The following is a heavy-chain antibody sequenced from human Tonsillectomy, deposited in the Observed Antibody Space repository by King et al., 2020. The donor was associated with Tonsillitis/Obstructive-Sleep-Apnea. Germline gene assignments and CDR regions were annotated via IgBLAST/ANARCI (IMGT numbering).Heavy chain of an antibody. J-gene: IGHJ4*02. V-gene: IGHV4-34*01. D-gene: IGHD3-16*02. CDR2: INHSGST. CDR1: GESFSGYY. CDR3: ARARSSGDYIWGSYRILDY. Sequence: QVQLQQWGAGLLKPSETLSLTCAVYGESFSGYYWNWIRQPPGKGLEWIGEINHSGSTNYNPSLKSRVTISVDTSKNQFSLKLSSETAADTAVYYCARARSSGDYIWGSYRILDYWGQGTLVTVSS.